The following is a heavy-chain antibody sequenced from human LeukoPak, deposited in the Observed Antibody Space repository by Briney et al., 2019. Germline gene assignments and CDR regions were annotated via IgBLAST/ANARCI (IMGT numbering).Heavy chain of an antibody. CDR2: ISFDGRIE. V-gene: IGHV3-30*18. J-gene: IGHJ4*02. CDR1: GFTFTNYG. CDR3: AKDPSAHMVRGAYFDY. D-gene: IGHD3-10*01. Sequence: GGSLRLSCAASGFTFTNYGMHRVRQAPGKGRAWVAIISFDGRIEYYADSVKGRFTISRDNSKNTLYLQMNSLRAEDTAVYYCAKDPSAHMVRGAYFDYWGQGTLVTVSS.